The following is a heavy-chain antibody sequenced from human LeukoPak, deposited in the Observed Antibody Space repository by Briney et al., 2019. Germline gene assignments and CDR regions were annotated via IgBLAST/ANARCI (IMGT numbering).Heavy chain of an antibody. J-gene: IGHJ6*02. D-gene: IGHD1-7*01. CDR3: ARTIGQYSNTWLYYSYGLDV. Sequence: RGSLRLSCAASGFTFGGYAISRVRQAPGTGLKSVSSISAGSEDSYYADSVKGRFTITRDNSKSTLYLQMNSLRADDTAVYYCARTIGQYSNTWLYYSYGLDVWGQGTTVTVSS. CDR2: ISAGSEDS. CDR1: GFTFGGYA. V-gene: IGHV3-23*01.